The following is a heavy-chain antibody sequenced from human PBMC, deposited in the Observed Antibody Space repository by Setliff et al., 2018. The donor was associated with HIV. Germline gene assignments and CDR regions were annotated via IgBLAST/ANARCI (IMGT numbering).Heavy chain of an antibody. D-gene: IGHD3-22*01. V-gene: IGHV4-4*02. CDR1: GGSISSNNW. J-gene: IGHJ4*02. CDR3: ARSSTPDSSAYYPDY. CDR2: IYHGGST. Sequence: SETLSLTCAVSGGSISSNNWLSWVRQPPGKGLEWIGEIYHGGSTNSNASLKSRVTISVDKSKNQFSLKLSSVTAADTAVYYCARSSTPDSSAYYPDYWGQGTLVTVSS.